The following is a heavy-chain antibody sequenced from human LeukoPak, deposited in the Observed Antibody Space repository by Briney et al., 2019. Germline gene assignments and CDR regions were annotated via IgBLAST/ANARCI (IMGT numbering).Heavy chain of an antibody. CDR3: ARDKNIYSVDV. Sequence: SETLSLTCTVSGDSISTYYWSWIRQPPGKGLEWIAYIDYRGSTTYNPSLRSRVTISVDTSRNQFSLKLSSVTAADTAVYYCARDKNIYSVDVWGLGTTITVSS. CDR2: IDYRGST. V-gene: IGHV4-59*01. CDR1: GDSISTYY. J-gene: IGHJ6*02. D-gene: IGHD2/OR15-2a*01.